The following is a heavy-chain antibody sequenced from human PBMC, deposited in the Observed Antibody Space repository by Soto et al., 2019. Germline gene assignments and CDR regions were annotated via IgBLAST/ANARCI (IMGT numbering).Heavy chain of an antibody. CDR1: GCSFSSYA. CDR2: IKQDGSEK. Sequence: PWGSLRLSCAASGCSFSSYAMHWVRQDPGKGLEWVANIKQDGSEKYYVDSVKGRFTISRDNAKNSLYLQMNSLRAEDTAVYYCARDRGGDWYYYYGMDVWGQGTTVTVS. V-gene: IGHV3-7*03. J-gene: IGHJ6*02. CDR3: ARDRGGDWYYYYGMDV. D-gene: IGHD2-21*02.